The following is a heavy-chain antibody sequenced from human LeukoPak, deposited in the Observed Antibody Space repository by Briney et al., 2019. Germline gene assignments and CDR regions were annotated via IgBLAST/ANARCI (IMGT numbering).Heavy chain of an antibody. CDR3: ARYRGSYSLAFDI. J-gene: IGHJ3*02. Sequence: ASVRVSYTASGYTFTRYYMHWGRQAAGQGREWMGRIKPSSGGTNYAQKFQGRVTMTRVMSISTAYMELSRLRSDDTAVYYCARYRGSYSLAFDIWGQGTMVTVSS. D-gene: IGHD1-26*01. V-gene: IGHV1-2*06. CDR1: GYTFTRYY. CDR2: IKPSSGGT.